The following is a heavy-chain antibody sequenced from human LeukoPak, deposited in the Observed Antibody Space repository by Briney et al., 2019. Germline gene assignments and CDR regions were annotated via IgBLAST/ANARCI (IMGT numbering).Heavy chain of an antibody. CDR1: GFTFSNYG. CDR2: ISGDSRAI. V-gene: IGHV3-23*01. CDR3: AKRLGAPRAFDY. Sequence: PGGSLRLSCVASGFTFSNYGMSWVRQAPGKGLEWVSGISGDSRAIDYAAPVKGRFTISRDNSRNTLYVQMNSLRPDDKAVYFCAKRLGAPRAFDYWGQGTLVTVSS. J-gene: IGHJ4*02. D-gene: IGHD4/OR15-4a*01.